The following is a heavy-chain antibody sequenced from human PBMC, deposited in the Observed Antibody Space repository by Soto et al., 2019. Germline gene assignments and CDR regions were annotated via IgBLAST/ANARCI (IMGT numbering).Heavy chain of an antibody. V-gene: IGHV1-8*01. CDR1: GYTFTDYD. Sequence: QVQVVQSRTEVKKPGASVKVSCKTSGYTFTDYDINWVRQTTGQGLEWMGWMSPDSGNAGYAQQFQGRVPMTRNTATSTAYMELRSLRSEDTAMYYCEVTTGYWGQGTMVTVSS. J-gene: IGHJ4*02. CDR3: EVTTGY. CDR2: MSPDSGNA. D-gene: IGHD2-21*02.